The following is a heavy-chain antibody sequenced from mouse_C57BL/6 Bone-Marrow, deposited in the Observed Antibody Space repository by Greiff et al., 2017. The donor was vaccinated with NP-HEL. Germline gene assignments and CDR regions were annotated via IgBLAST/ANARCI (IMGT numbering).Heavy chain of an antibody. CDR3: ARRGYYYGSSYVDYAMDY. V-gene: IGHV5-15*04. Sequence: DVQLVESGGGLVQPGGSLKLSCAASGFTFSDYGMAWVRQAPRKGPEWVAFISNLAYSIYYADTVTGRFTISRENAKNTLYLEMSSLRSEDTAMYYCARRGYYYGSSYVDYAMDYWGQGTSVTVSS. CDR1: GFTFSDYG. J-gene: IGHJ4*01. CDR2: ISNLAYSI. D-gene: IGHD1-1*01.